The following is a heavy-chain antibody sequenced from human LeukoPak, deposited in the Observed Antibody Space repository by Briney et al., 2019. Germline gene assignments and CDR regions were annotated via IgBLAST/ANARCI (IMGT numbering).Heavy chain of an antibody. D-gene: IGHD2-2*01. V-gene: IGHV3-21*01. J-gene: IGHJ4*02. CDR2: ISSSSSYI. Sequence: GGSLRLSCAASGFTFSSYSMNWVRQAPGKGLEWVSSISSSSSYIYYADSVKGRFTISRDNAKNSLYLQMNSLRAEDTAVYYCARDWGYCSSTSCYSDFDYWGQGTLVTVSS. CDR3: ARDWGYCSSTSCYSDFDY. CDR1: GFTFSSYS.